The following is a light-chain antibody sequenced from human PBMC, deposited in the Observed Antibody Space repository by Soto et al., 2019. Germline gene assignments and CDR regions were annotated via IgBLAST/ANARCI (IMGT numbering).Light chain of an antibody. CDR2: GAF. J-gene: IGKJ1*01. CDR3: QQYGSSPRT. V-gene: IGKV3-20*01. CDR1: QSVSSNY. Sequence: EIVLTRSPGTLSLSPVERATFSCRASQSVSSNYLAWYQQKPGQAPRLLIYGAFKRATGIPDRLSGSGSGTDFNLTISRMETEDFAVYCCQQYGSSPRTFGQGTKVDIK.